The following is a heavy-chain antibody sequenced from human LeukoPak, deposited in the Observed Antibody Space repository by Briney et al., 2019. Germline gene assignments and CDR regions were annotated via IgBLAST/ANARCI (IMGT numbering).Heavy chain of an antibody. CDR2: INPNSGGT. V-gene: IGHV1-2*02. CDR3: ARVVIAAAGINADYYYGMDV. J-gene: IGHJ6*02. CDR1: GYTFTGYY. D-gene: IGHD6-13*01. Sequence: ASVKVSCKASGYTFTGYYMHWVRQAPGQGLEWMGWINPNSGGTNYAQKFQGRVTMTRDTSISTAYMELSRLRSDDTAVYYCARVVIAAAGINADYYYGMDVWGHGTTVTVSS.